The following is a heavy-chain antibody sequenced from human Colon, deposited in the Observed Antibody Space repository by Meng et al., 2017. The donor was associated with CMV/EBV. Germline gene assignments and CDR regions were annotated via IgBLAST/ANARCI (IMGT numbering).Heavy chain of an antibody. V-gene: IGHV1-2*02. CDR1: GNTFTGYF. CDR2: LNPNSGDT. D-gene: IGHD3-10*01. Sequence: QVRVGQSGAEVKKPGASVKVLCNASGNTFTGYFMFGVRQAPGQGLEWMGSLNPNSGDTNSAQKFHGRLTMTRDTSIHTAYMELGSLRSDDTAVYYCATISGGDFDFWGQGTLVTVSS. J-gene: IGHJ4*02. CDR3: ATISGGDFDF.